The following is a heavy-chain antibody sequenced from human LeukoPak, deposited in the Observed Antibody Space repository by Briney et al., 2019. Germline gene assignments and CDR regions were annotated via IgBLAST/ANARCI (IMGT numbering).Heavy chain of an antibody. D-gene: IGHD3-22*01. Sequence: ASVKVSCKASGYTFTGYYMHWVRQAPGQGLEWMGWINPNSGGTNYAQKFQGWVTMTRDTSISTAYMELSRLRSDDTAVYYCAKSRGWLRDSSGYYLDYWGQGTLVTVSS. J-gene: IGHJ4*02. CDR2: INPNSGGT. V-gene: IGHV1-2*04. CDR1: GYTFTGYY. CDR3: AKSRGWLRDSSGYYLDY.